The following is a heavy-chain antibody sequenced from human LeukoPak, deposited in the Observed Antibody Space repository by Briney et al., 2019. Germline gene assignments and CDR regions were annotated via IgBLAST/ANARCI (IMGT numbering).Heavy chain of an antibody. CDR2: INHSGST. CDR3: ASKTSGYFGYYFDY. Sequence: SETLSLTCAVYGGSFSGYYWSWIRQPPGKGLERIGEINHSGSTNYNPSLKSRVTISVDTSKNQFSLKLSSVTAADTAVYYCASKTSGYFGYYFDYWGQGTLVTVSS. V-gene: IGHV4-34*01. J-gene: IGHJ4*02. CDR1: GGSFSGYY. D-gene: IGHD3-3*01.